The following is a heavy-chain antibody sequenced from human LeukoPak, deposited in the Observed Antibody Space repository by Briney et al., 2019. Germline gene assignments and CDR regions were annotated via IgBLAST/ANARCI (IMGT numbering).Heavy chain of an antibody. CDR2: LSGSGSST. D-gene: IGHD5-18*01. J-gene: IGHJ4*02. CDR3: AKGWQALGYTYGSYYFDY. V-gene: IGHV3-23*01. Sequence: GGSLRLSCAASGFTFSSYAMSWVRQAPGKGLEWVSTLSGSGSSTYYADSVKGRFTISRDNSKNTLYLQMNSVRAEGTAVYYCAKGWQALGYTYGSYYFDYWGQGTLVTVSS. CDR1: GFTFSSYA.